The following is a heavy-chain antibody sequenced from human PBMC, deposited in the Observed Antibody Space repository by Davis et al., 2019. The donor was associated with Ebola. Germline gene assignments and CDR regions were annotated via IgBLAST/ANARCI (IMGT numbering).Heavy chain of an antibody. J-gene: IGHJ6*02. CDR3: ARDRGALTYQYFGMDV. Sequence: PGGSLRLSCAASGFTFSSYAMHWVRQAPGMGLEWVAVVSYDGSNKYYADSVKGRFTISRDNSKNTLYLQMNSLRAEDTAVYYCARDRGALTYQYFGMDVWGQGTTVTVSS. CDR2: VSYDGSNK. V-gene: IGHV3-30-3*01. D-gene: IGHD3-10*01. CDR1: GFTFSSYA.